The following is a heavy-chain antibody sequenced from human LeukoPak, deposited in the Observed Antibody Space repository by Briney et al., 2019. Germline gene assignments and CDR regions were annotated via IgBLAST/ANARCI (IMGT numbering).Heavy chain of an antibody. CDR3: ARGGIAAAGTVDY. Sequence: ASETLSLTCTVSGGSISSSSYYWGWIRQPPGKGLEWIGYIYYSGSTNYNPSLKSRVTISVDTSKNQFSLKLSSVTAADTAVYYCARGGIAAAGTVDYWGQGTLVTVSS. D-gene: IGHD6-13*01. J-gene: IGHJ4*02. CDR1: GGSISSSSYY. V-gene: IGHV4-61*05. CDR2: IYYSGST.